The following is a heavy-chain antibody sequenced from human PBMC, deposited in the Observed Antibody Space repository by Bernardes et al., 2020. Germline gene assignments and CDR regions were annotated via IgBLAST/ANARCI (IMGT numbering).Heavy chain of an antibody. Sequence: SETLSLTCTVSGGSISSYYWSWIRQPPGKGLEWIGYIYYSGSTNYNPSLKSRVTISVDTSKNQFSLKLSSVTAADTAVYYCARGRRVQLAYYFDYWGQGTLVTVSS. V-gene: IGHV4-59*01. CDR1: GGSISSYY. CDR2: IYYSGST. J-gene: IGHJ4*02. CDR3: ARGRRVQLAYYFDY. D-gene: IGHD6-6*01.